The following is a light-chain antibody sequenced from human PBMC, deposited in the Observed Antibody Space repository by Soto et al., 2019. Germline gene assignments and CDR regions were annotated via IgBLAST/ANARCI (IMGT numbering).Light chain of an antibody. V-gene: IGKV1-5*03. CDR2: RAS. CDR1: QNMTSS. Sequence: DIQMTQSPSTLSASVGDRVTITCRASQNMTSSLAWYQQKPGKAPKVLIYRASSLESGVPSRFSGSGSGTEFTLTITSLQPDDFATYYCQQYNTFWTFGQGTKVEIK. J-gene: IGKJ1*01. CDR3: QQYNTFWT.